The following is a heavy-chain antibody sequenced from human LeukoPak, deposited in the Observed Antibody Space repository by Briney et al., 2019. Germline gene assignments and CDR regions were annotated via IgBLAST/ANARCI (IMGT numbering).Heavy chain of an antibody. V-gene: IGHV1-2*04. Sequence: AASVKVSCKASGYTYTGYYMHWVRQAPGQGLEWMGWINPNSGGTNYAQKFQGWVTMTRDTSISTAYMELSRLRSDDTAVYYCARTYYYDSSGANDAFDIWGQGTMVTVSS. D-gene: IGHD3-22*01. CDR3: ARTYYYDSSGANDAFDI. CDR1: GYTYTGYY. CDR2: INPNSGGT. J-gene: IGHJ3*02.